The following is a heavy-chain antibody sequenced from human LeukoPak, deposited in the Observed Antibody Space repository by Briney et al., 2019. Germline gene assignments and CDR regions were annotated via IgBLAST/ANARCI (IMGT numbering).Heavy chain of an antibody. CDR1: GYTFTSYY. Sequence: ASVKVSCKASGYTFTSYYMHWVRQAPGRGLEWMGIINPSGGSTSYAQKFQGRVTMTRDTSTSTVYMELSSLRSEDTAVYYCARAGNYYYDSSGPSPFDYWGQGTLVTVSS. D-gene: IGHD3-22*01. J-gene: IGHJ4*02. CDR2: INPSGGST. CDR3: ARAGNYYYDSSGPSPFDY. V-gene: IGHV1-46*01.